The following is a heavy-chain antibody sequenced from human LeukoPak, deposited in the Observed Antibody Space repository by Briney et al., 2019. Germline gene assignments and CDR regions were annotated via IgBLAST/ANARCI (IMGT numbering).Heavy chain of an antibody. Sequence: TSETLSLTCTVSGDSISNYYWSWIRQSPGKKLEWIGYMYNRRSTIYNPSLKSRVTISTDTSKNQFSLRLTAVTAADTAVYYCARAEKAVTVTLDYWGQGTLITVSS. V-gene: IGHV4-59*01. J-gene: IGHJ4*02. D-gene: IGHD6-19*01. CDR2: MYNRRST. CDR1: GDSISNYY. CDR3: ARAEKAVTVTLDY.